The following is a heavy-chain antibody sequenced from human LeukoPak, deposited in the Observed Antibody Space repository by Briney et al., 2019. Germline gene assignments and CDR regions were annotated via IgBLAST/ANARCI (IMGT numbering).Heavy chain of an antibody. J-gene: IGHJ5*02. CDR3: AKDGLGWASPTTGGTNWFDP. D-gene: IGHD3/OR15-3a*01. V-gene: IGHV3-23*01. Sequence: GGSLRLSCAASGFTFSSYAMSWVRQAPGKGLEWVSAISGSGGSTYYADSVKGRFTISRDNSKNTLYLQMNSLRAEDTAVYCCAKDGLGWASPTTGGTNWFDPWGQGTLVTVSS. CDR2: ISGSGGST. CDR1: GFTFSSYA.